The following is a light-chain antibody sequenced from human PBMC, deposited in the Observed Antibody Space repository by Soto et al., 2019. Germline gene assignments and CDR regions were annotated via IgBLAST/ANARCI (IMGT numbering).Light chain of an antibody. CDR2: GAS. Sequence: DIVLTQSPGTLSLSPGERATLSCRASQSVSSIYLAWYQQKPGQAPRLLIYGASSRATGIPDRFSGSGSETDFTLTITRLEPEDSAVYYCQQYAGSPRTFGRGTKVDIK. V-gene: IGKV3-20*01. CDR3: QQYAGSPRT. J-gene: IGKJ2*01. CDR1: QSVSSIY.